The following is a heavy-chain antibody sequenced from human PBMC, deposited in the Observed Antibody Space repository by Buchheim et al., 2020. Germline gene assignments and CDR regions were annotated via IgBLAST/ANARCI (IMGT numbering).Heavy chain of an antibody. V-gene: IGHV3-30*18. CDR3: AKDYRGLVGTLPDF. CDR1: GFTFSSYG. CDR2: ISYDGSNK. D-gene: IGHD1-26*01. J-gene: IGHJ4*02. Sequence: QVHLVESGGRVVQPGRSLRLSCAASGFTFSSYGMHWVRQAPGKGLEWVAVISYDGSNKYYAASVKGRFTISRDTSKNTLYLQMNSLRAEDTAVYYCAKDYRGLVGTLPDFWGQGTL.